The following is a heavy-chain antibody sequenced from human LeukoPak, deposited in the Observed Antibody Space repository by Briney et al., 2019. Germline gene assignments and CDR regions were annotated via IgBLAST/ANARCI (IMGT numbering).Heavy chain of an antibody. CDR1: GFTFSTSG. D-gene: IGHD2/OR15-2a*01. J-gene: IGHJ1*01. Sequence: GSLRLSCAASGFTFSTSGMNWGRQAPGKGREGVSSISGSSSSIYYADSVKGRFTISRDNAKNSLYLQMNRLRAEATAVYYCARAPTSNSYWGQGTLVTVSS. V-gene: IGHV3-21*01. CDR3: ARAPTSNSY. CDR2: ISGSSSSI.